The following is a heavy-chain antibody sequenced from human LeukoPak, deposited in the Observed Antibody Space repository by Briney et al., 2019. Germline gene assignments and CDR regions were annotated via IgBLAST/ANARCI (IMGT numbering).Heavy chain of an antibody. Sequence: PSETLSVTCAHYRGSFSGYYWCWIRQPPGEGREWIGEINHSGSTNYNPSPQSRVTIPVHTSNNQFPLKLSSVTAADTAGHYCAGGSREWLLPTRFEYWGQGTLVTVSS. CDR3: AGGSREWLLPTRFEY. V-gene: IGHV4-34*01. D-gene: IGHD3-3*01. CDR2: INHSGST. CDR1: RGSFSGYY. J-gene: IGHJ4*02.